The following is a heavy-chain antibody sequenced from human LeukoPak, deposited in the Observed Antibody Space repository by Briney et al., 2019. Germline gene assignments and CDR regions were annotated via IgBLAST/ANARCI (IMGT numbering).Heavy chain of an antibody. V-gene: IGHV4-39*07. D-gene: IGHD4-17*01. J-gene: IGHJ4*02. CDR1: AGSISSPNYY. CDR3: AKVSSVANDGDYGFDY. Sequence: SETLSLTCNVSAGSISSPNYYWGWIRQPPEKGLEWIGSIYYSGTTYYNKSLKSRVTISVDMSNNHFSLKLTSMTAADTAVYYCAKVSSVANDGDYGFDYWGQGTLVTVSS. CDR2: IYYSGTT.